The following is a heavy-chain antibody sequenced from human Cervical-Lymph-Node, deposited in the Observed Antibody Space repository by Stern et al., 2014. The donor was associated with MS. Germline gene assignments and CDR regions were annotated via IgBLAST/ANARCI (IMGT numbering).Heavy chain of an antibody. J-gene: IGHJ6*02. Sequence: EVQLVESGGGLVKPGGSLRLSCAASGFTFSSYNMNWVRLAPGKGLEWVSSISSTGSYIYYADSVKGRFTISRDNAKNSLYLQMNSLRAEDTAVYYCARAWSSSASGMDVWGLGTTVTVSS. CDR2: ISSTGSYI. CDR1: GFTFSSYN. CDR3: ARAWSSSASGMDV. V-gene: IGHV3-21*01. D-gene: IGHD6-6*01.